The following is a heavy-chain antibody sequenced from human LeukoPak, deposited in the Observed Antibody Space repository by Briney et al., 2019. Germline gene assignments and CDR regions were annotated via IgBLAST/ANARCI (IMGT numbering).Heavy chain of an antibody. J-gene: IGHJ5*02. D-gene: IGHD6-19*01. Sequence: PGGSLRLSCAASGFIFSDRYMDWVRQAPGKGLGWVSAISHDGMNAYYADSVKGRFTISRDNSKKTVSLEMSSLTAADTGVYYCAKDGAQYSSGPECDPRGQGALVNVSP. CDR1: GFIFSDRY. CDR2: ISHDGMNA. V-gene: IGHV3-23*01. CDR3: AKDGAQYSSGPECDP.